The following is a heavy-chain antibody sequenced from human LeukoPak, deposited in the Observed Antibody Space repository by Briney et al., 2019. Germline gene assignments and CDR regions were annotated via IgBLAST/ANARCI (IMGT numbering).Heavy chain of an antibody. D-gene: IGHD3-22*01. J-gene: IGHJ4*02. Sequence: GASVKVSCKASGYTFTGYYMHWVRQAPGQGLEWMGWINPNSGGTNYAQKFQGRVTMTRDTSISTAYMELSRLRPDDTAVYYCAREYYDSSGYYSPDAHYFDYWGQGTLVTVSS. V-gene: IGHV1-2*02. CDR3: AREYYDSSGYYSPDAHYFDY. CDR1: GYTFTGYY. CDR2: INPNSGGT.